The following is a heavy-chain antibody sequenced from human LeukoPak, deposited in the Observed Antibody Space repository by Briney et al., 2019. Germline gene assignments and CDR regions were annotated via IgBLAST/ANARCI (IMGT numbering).Heavy chain of an antibody. D-gene: IGHD6-19*01. CDR3: ARAGYTSGYDY. V-gene: IGHV3-7*01. Sequence: GGSLRLSCAASGFTFSSYWMSWVRQAPGKGLEWLANIKEDGSDKYYVNSVKGRFTISRDNAKNSLYLQMNNLRVEDTAVYYCARAGYTSGYDYWGQGTLVTVSS. CDR1: GFTFSSYW. CDR2: IKEDGSDK. J-gene: IGHJ4*02.